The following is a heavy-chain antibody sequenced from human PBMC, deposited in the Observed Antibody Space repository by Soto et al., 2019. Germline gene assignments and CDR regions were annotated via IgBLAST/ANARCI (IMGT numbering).Heavy chain of an antibody. J-gene: IGHJ4*02. D-gene: IGHD3-22*01. CDR3: AKGPTGYVDSSGHPLDY. Sequence: EVQMLESGGGLVQPGGSLRLSCAASGFTFGSYAMSWVRQAPGKGPKWVSSITSGGGSTYYADSVKGRFTISRDNSKNTMYLQMNSLRAEDTAVYYCAKGPTGYVDSSGHPLDYWGQGTLVTVSS. CDR1: GFTFGSYA. V-gene: IGHV3-23*01. CDR2: ITSGGGST.